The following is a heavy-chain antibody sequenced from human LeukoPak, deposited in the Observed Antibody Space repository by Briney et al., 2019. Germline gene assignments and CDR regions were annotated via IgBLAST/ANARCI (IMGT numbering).Heavy chain of an antibody. CDR2: IHSGSSYI. CDR3: ARESEWLRYYYSYYGMDV. Sequence: GGCLSLSFLSCVFTFISYSMDWVRQPAGRELEGVSSIHSGSSYIYYAGSVKGRFTIPRDNAKNSLYLKMNSQRAEDTAVYYCARESEWLRYYYSYYGMDVWGQGTTVTVSS. V-gene: IGHV3-21*01. D-gene: IGHD5-12*01. J-gene: IGHJ6*02. CDR1: VFTFISYS.